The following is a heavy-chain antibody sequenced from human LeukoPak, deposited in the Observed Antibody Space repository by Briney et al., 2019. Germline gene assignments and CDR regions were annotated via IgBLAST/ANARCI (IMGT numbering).Heavy chain of an antibody. J-gene: IGHJ5*02. D-gene: IGHD3-10*01. CDR2: IKQDGSEK. CDR1: GFTFSSYW. CDR3: ARETYYYGSGSWYNWFDP. V-gene: IGHV3-7*03. Sequence: PGGFLRLSCAASGFTFSSYWMSWVRQAPGKGLEWVANIKQDGSEKYYVDPVKGRFTISRDNAKNSLYLQMNSLRAEDTAVYYCARETYYYGSGSWYNWFDPWGQGTLVTVSS.